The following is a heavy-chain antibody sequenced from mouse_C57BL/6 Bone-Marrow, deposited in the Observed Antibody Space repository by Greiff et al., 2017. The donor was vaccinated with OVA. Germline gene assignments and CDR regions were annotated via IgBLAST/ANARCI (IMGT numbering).Heavy chain of an antibody. V-gene: IGHV1-15*01. Sequence: VQVVESGAELVRPGASVTLSCKASGYTFTDYEMHWVKQTPVHGLEWIGAIDPETGGTAYNQKFKGKAILTADKSSSTAYMELRSLTSEDSAVYYCTRGLLWLRRGWFDYWGQGTTLTVSS. CDR3: TRGLLWLRRGWFDY. CDR2: IDPETGGT. J-gene: IGHJ2*01. D-gene: IGHD2-2*01. CDR1: GYTFTDYE.